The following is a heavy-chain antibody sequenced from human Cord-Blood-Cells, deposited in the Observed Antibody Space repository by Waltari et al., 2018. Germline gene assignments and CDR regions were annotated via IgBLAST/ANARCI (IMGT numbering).Heavy chain of an antibody. V-gene: IGHV4-39*01. Sequence: QLQAWGLGLVKPSESLGPPCTVAGGPISRSGHYRGLTRQPPGKGLEWIGSIYYSGSTYYNPSLKSRVTISVDTSKNQFSLKLSSVTAADTAVYYCARATISGSYFDYWGQGTLVTVSS. J-gene: IGHJ4*02. CDR3: ARATISGSYFDY. D-gene: IGHD1-26*01. CDR2: IYYSGST. CDR1: GGPISRSGHY.